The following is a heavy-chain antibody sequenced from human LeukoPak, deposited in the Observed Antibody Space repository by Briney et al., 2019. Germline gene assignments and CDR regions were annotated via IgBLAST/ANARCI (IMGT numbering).Heavy chain of an antibody. Sequence: SETLSLTCAVYGGSFSGYYWSWIRQPPGKGLEWIGEINHSGSTNHNPSLKSRVTISVDTSKNQFSLGLSSVTAADSAVYYGGRKDGSWGSPIDYLGRGTLVTVCS. CDR1: GGSFSGYY. D-gene: IGHD3-16*01. J-gene: IGHJ4*02. V-gene: IGHV4-34*01. CDR3: GRKDGSWGSPIDY. CDR2: INHSGST.